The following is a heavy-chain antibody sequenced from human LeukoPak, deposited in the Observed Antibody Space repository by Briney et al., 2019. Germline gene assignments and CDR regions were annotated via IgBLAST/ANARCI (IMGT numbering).Heavy chain of an antibody. D-gene: IGHD6-13*01. CDR1: GYTFTSYG. CDR2: ISAYNGNT. Sequence: GASVKVSCKASGYTFTSYGISWVRQAPGQGLEWMGWISAYNGNTNYAQKLQGRVTMTTDISTSTAYMELRSLRSDDTAVYYCARDISSSWYRWFDPWGQGTLVTVSS. CDR3: ARDISSSWYRWFDP. V-gene: IGHV1-18*01. J-gene: IGHJ5*02.